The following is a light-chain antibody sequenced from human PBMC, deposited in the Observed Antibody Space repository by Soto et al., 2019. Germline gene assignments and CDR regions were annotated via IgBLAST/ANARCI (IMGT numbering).Light chain of an antibody. CDR1: NSDVGGYNS. Sequence: QSALTQPASVSGSPGQSLTISCTGTNSDVGGYNSVSWYQHHPGKAPKLMIFDVNSRTPGVSGRFSGSKSANTASLTISGLQAEDEADYYCSSYTSSDPWVFGGGTKLPVL. CDR3: SSYTSSDPWV. V-gene: IGLV2-14*03. CDR2: DVN. J-gene: IGLJ3*02.